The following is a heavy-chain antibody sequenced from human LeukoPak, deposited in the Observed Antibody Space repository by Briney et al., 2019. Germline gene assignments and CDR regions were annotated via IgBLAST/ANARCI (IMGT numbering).Heavy chain of an antibody. J-gene: IGHJ4*02. CDR2: IWYDGSNK. CDR3: AKEDSGSYYRQFLDY. V-gene: IGHV3-33*06. CDR1: GFTFSSYG. D-gene: IGHD1-26*01. Sequence: GGSLRLSCAASGFTFSSYGMHWVRQAPGKGLEWVAVIWYDGSNKYYADSVKGRFTISRDNSKNTLYLQMNSLRAEDTAVYYCAKEDSGSYYRQFLDYWGQGTLVTVSS.